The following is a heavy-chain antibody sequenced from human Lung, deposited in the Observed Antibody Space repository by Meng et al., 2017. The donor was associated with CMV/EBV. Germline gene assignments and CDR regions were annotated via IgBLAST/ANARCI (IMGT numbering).Heavy chain of an antibody. CDR3: ARDATIFGVVDPYYYGMDV. V-gene: IGHV4-39*02. J-gene: IGHJ6*02. Sequence: SETLSLXCTVSGGSISSGDYYWSWIRQPPGKGLEWIGSIYYSGSTYYNPSLKSRVTISVDTSKNQFSLKLSSVTAADTAVYYCARDATIFGVVDPYYYGMDVWXQGTTVTVSS. D-gene: IGHD3-3*01. CDR1: GGSISSGDYY. CDR2: IYYSGST.